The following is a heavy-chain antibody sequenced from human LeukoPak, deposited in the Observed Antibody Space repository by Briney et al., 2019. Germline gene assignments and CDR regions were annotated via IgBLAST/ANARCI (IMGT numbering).Heavy chain of an antibody. V-gene: IGHV4-30-2*01. D-gene: IGHD6-6*01. J-gene: IGHJ4*02. Sequence: SETLSLTCTVSGGSISSGGYYWSCIRQPPGKGLECIGYIYHSGSTYYNPSLKSRVTISVDRSKNQFSLKLSSVTAADTAVYYCASGHSSSYPRYFDYWGQGTLVTVSS. CDR1: GGSISSGGYY. CDR3: ASGHSSSYPRYFDY. CDR2: IYHSGST.